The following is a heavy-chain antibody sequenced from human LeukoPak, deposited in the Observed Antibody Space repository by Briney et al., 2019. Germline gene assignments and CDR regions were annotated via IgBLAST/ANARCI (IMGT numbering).Heavy chain of an antibody. CDR3: AREEGGYTTVTSLDY. J-gene: IGHJ4*02. V-gene: IGHV3-30-3*01. CDR2: ISYDGSNK. Sequence: PGGSLRLSCAASGFTFSSYAMHWVRQAPGKGLEWVAVISYDGSNKYYADSVKGRFTISRDNSKNTLYLQMNSLRAEDTAVYYCAREEGGYTTVTSLDYWGQGTLVTVSS. CDR1: GFTFSSYA. D-gene: IGHD4-17*01.